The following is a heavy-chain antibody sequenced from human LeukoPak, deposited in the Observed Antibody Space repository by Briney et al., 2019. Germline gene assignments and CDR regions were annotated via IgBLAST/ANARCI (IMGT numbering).Heavy chain of an antibody. Sequence: SETLSLTCTVSGGSISSYYWSWIRQPPGKGLEWIGYIYYSGSTNYNPSLKSRVTISVDTSKNQFSLKLSSVTAADTAVYYCARDPELSYYYYMDVWGKGTTVTVSS. J-gene: IGHJ6*03. CDR3: ARDPELSYYYYMDV. CDR2: IYYSGST. D-gene: IGHD1-26*01. CDR1: GGSISSYY. V-gene: IGHV4-59*12.